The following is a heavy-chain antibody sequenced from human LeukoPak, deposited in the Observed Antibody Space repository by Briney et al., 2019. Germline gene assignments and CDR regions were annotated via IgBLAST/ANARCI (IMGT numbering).Heavy chain of an antibody. D-gene: IGHD3-10*01. J-gene: IGHJ5*02. CDR3: ARPLMYYYGSETYFWFDP. V-gene: IGHV3-48*01. Sequence: GGSLRLSCAASGFTFSSYGMNWVRQAPGKGLEWVSYISSSSSTIYYADSVKGRFTISRDNAKNSLSLQMNSLRAEDTAVYYCARPLMYYYGSETYFWFDPWGQGTLVTVSS. CDR2: ISSSSSTI. CDR1: GFTFSSYG.